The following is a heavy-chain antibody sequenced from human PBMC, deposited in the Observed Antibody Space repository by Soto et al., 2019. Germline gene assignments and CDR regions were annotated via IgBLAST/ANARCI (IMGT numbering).Heavy chain of an antibody. CDR3: ARVSGYSYGPLVRGYFDY. J-gene: IGHJ4*02. CDR1: GGTFSSYA. Sequence: SVKVSCKASGGTFSSYAISWVRQAPGQGLEWMGGIIPIFGTANYAQKFQGRVTITADESTSTAYMELSSLRSEDTAVYYCARVSGYSYGPLVRGYFDYWGQGTLVTVSS. D-gene: IGHD5-18*01. V-gene: IGHV1-69*13. CDR2: IIPIFGTA.